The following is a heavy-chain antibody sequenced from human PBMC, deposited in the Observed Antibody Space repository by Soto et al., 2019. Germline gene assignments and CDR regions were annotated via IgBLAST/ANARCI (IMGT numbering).Heavy chain of an antibody. CDR1: GFTVSSNY. D-gene: IGHD6-19*01. CDR3: ARGGGGWYPEYFQH. CDR2: IYSGGGT. Sequence: EVQLVESGGGLVQPGGSLRLSCAASGFTVSSNYMSWVRQAPGKGLEWVSVIYSGGGTYYADSVKGRFTISRDNSKNTLYLQMNSLRAEDTAVYYCARGGGGWYPEYFQHWGQGTLVTVSS. V-gene: IGHV3-66*01. J-gene: IGHJ1*01.